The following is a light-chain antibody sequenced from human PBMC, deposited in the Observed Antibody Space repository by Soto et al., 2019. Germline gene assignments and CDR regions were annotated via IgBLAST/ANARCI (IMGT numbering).Light chain of an antibody. CDR3: QQRSNWPLT. V-gene: IGKV3-15*01. CDR1: QSVSSN. Sequence: EIVLPQSPATQSVSPGERATLSCRASQSVSSNLAWYQQKPGQAPRLLIYGASTRATGIPARFSGSGSGTEFTLTISSLQSGDFAVYYCQQRSNWPLTFGVGTKV. J-gene: IGKJ4*01. CDR2: GAS.